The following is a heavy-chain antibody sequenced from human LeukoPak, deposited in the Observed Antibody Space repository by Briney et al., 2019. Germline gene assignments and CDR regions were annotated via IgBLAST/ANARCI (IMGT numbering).Heavy chain of an antibody. CDR2: ISAYNGNT. D-gene: IGHD3-3*01. J-gene: IGHJ6*03. V-gene: IGHV1-18*01. CDR3: ARTRITTPQYYYYMDV. CDR1: GYTFTSYG. Sequence: ASVKVSCKASGYTFTSYGISWVRQAPGQGLEWMGWISAYNGNTNYAQKLQGRVTMTTGTSTSTAYMELRSLRSDDTAVYYCARTRITTPQYYYYMDVWGKGTTVTVSS.